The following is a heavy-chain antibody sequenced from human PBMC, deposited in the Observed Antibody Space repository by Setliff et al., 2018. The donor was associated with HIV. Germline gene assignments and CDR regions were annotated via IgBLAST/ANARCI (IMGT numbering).Heavy chain of an antibody. J-gene: IGHJ5*02. D-gene: IGHD6-19*01. CDR2: IYNTGST. CDR1: GGSISSGGFY. V-gene: IGHV4-31*03. Sequence: SETLSLTCTVTGGSISSGGFYWTWIRQHPGKGLEWIGYIYNTGSTYHSPSLESRVTISIDTSKNQFSLKLSSVTAADTAVYFCARSRRGIAVAFDANLFDTWGQGTLVTVSS. CDR3: ARSRRGIAVAFDANLFDT.